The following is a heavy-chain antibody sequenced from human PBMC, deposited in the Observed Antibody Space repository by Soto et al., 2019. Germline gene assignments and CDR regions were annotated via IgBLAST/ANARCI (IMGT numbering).Heavy chain of an antibody. CDR2: VYRTGGT. CDR1: GASVSSSTYY. Sequence: QLQLQESGPGLVKPWETLSLTCTVSGASVSSSTYYWGWVRQPPGKGLEWIGSVYRTGGTYYSPSLKSRVPISVDPSKKHLSLNLESVTAADTAVYFCFNGRYGSFDYWGQGTLVTVSS. CDR3: FNGRYGSFDY. D-gene: IGHD3-10*01. J-gene: IGHJ4*02. V-gene: IGHV4-39*02.